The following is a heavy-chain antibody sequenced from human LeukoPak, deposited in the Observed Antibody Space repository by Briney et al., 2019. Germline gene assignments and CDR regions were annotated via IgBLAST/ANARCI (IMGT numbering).Heavy chain of an antibody. J-gene: IGHJ5*02. CDR3: TRRMTTIVNNYFDP. CDR2: INPKNGDT. D-gene: IGHD3-22*01. Sequence: ASVKVSCKAYGYSFIGQYMHWKRQAPGQGLEWMGWINPKNGDTNYAQKFQGRVTLTRDTSISTAYMELGGLRTDDTAVYFCTRRMTTIVNNYFDPWGQGTLVIVSS. CDR1: GYSFIGQY. V-gene: IGHV1-2*02.